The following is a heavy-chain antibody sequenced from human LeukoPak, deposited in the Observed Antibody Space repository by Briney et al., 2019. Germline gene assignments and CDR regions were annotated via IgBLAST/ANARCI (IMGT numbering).Heavy chain of an antibody. J-gene: IGHJ4*02. Sequence: SEALSLTCTVSSGSVSNSHYYWAWVRQPPGKGLEWLGSIFYSGNTHYNPSLKSPVTISIDTSKNQFSLKVSSVTAADTAIYYCARDLSFDWFPYYFDYWGQGILVTVSS. CDR3: ARDLSFDWFPYYFDY. CDR2: IFYSGNT. V-gene: IGHV4-39*07. CDR1: SGSVSNSHYY. D-gene: IGHD3-9*01.